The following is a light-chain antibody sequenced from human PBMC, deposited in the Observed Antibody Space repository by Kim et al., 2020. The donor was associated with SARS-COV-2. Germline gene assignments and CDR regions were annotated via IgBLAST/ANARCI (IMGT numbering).Light chain of an antibody. J-gene: IGKJ4*01. Sequence: SPAERATLSCRASQSVSSHLAWYQQKPGQAPRLLISAASTRATGVPVRFSGSGSGTEFTLTISSLQSEDFAVYYCLQYYNWPPLTFGGGTKVDIK. CDR2: AAS. CDR1: QSVSSH. CDR3: LQYYNWPPLT. V-gene: IGKV3-15*01.